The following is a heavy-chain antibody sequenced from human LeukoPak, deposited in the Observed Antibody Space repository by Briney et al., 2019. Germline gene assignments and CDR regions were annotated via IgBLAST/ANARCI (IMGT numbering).Heavy chain of an antibody. Sequence: ETLSLTCAVFGGSLTNYYWSWVRQAPGKGLEWVSAISGSGGSTYYADSVKGRFTISRDNSKNTLYLQMNSLRAEDTAVYYCAKDSTMVRGVDDAFDIWGQGTMVTVSS. CDR1: GGSLTNYY. D-gene: IGHD3-10*01. CDR3: AKDSTMVRGVDDAFDI. CDR2: ISGSGGST. J-gene: IGHJ3*02. V-gene: IGHV3-23*01.